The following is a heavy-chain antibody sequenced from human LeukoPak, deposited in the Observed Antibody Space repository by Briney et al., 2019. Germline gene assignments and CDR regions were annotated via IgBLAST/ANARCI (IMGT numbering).Heavy chain of an antibody. CDR2: IYYSGST. CDR1: SGSLSGYY. CDR3: ARSTTFGSTWHSDY. D-gene: IGHD6-13*01. Sequence: SETLSLTCTVSSGSLSGYYWSWIRQPAGKGLEWVGYIYYSGSTNYNPSLKSRVTISVDTSKNQFSLKLSSVTAADTAVYYCARSTTFGSTWHSDYWGQGTLVTVSS. J-gene: IGHJ4*02. V-gene: IGHV4-59*08.